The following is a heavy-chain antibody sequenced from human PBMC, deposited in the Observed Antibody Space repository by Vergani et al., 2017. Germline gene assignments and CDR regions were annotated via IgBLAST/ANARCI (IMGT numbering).Heavy chain of an antibody. CDR2: INPNSGGT. CDR3: ATLGYGDYARSCFDH. J-gene: IGHJ4*02. V-gene: IGHV1-2*02. CDR1: GYTFTGYY. D-gene: IGHD4-17*01. Sequence: QVQLVQSGAEVKKPRASVKVSCKASGYTFTGYYMHWVRQAPGPGLEWKWWINPNSGGTNYAQQFQGRVTMTRDTSISTAYMELSRLRSDDTAVYYCATLGYGDYARSCFDHWGQGTLVTVSS.